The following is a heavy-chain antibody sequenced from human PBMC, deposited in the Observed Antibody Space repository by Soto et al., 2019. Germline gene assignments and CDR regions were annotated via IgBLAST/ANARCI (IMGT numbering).Heavy chain of an antibody. CDR1: GFTLSSYS. V-gene: IGHV3-48*02. Sequence: EVQLVESGGGLVQPGGSLRLSCVASGFTLSSYSMNWVRQAPGKGLEWISYIISGSDTIYYADSVKGRFTVSRDNAKNSLDLQMNSLRDEDTAVYYCARPGEGVLFYYALDVWGQGTTVTVSS. CDR3: ARPGEGVLFYYALDV. J-gene: IGHJ6*02. CDR2: IISGSDTI. D-gene: IGHD3-16*01.